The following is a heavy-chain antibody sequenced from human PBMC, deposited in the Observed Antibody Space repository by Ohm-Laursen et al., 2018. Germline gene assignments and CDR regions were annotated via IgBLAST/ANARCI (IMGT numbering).Heavy chain of an antibody. V-gene: IGHV3-48*01. CDR3: ARDRGDPGMDV. J-gene: IGHJ6*02. D-gene: IGHD2-21*02. CDR1: GFPFSGYS. CDR2: ISHTSSHI. Sequence: SLRLSCTASGFPFSGYSMNWVRQAPGKGLEWVSYISHTSSHIYYADSVKGRFTISRDNARNSVYLEMSSLRAEDTAVYYCARDRGDPGMDVWGQGTTVTVSS.